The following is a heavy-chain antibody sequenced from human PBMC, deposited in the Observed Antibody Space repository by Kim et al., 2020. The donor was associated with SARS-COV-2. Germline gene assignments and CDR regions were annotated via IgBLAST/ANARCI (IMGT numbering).Heavy chain of an antibody. CDR2: VSGSGGST. CDR1: GFTFSSYA. J-gene: IGHJ4*02. V-gene: IGHV3-23*01. Sequence: GGSLRLSCAASGFTFSSYAMSWVRQAPGKGPEWVSLVSGSGGSTYHADSVKGRFAISRDNSKNTLYLQMNSLRPEDTAFYYCAKGESNNWYFFDYWGQGT. CDR3: AKGESNNWYFFDY. D-gene: IGHD6-13*01.